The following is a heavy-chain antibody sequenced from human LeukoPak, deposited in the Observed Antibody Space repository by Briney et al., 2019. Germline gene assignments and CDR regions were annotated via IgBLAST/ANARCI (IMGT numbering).Heavy chain of an antibody. CDR2: IDYSGGSS. J-gene: IGHJ4*02. CDR1: GFTLSSYE. D-gene: IGHD6-19*01. V-gene: IGHV3-23*01. CDR3: ARGLNMAVAEY. Sequence: GGSLRLSCTVSGFTLSSYEMSWIRQAPGRGLEWVSSIDYSGGSSYYADSVKGRFTISRDDSKNSLYLQMNSLRAEDTAVYYCARGLNMAVAEYWGQGTLVTVSS.